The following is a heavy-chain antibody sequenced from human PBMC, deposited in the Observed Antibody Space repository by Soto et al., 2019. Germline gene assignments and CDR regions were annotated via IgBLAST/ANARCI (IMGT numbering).Heavy chain of an antibody. CDR1: GFTFSSYA. Sequence: GGSLRLSCAASGFTFSSYAMSWVRQAPGKGLEWVSAISGSGGSTYYADSVKGRFTISRDNSKNTLYLQMNSLRAEDTAVYYCAKVRDIVVVPAAMRFDAFDIWGQGTMVTVSS. J-gene: IGHJ3*02. D-gene: IGHD2-2*01. V-gene: IGHV3-23*01. CDR2: ISGSGGST. CDR3: AKVRDIVVVPAAMRFDAFDI.